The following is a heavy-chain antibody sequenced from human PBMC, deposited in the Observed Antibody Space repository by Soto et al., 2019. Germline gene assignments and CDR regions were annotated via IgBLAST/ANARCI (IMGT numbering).Heavy chain of an antibody. CDR1: GYTFTSYG. Sequence: QVQLVQSGAEVKKPGASVRVYCKASGYTFTSYGVSWVRQAPGQGLEWMGWISAYNGNTKYAQKLQGRLTMTTDTSTSTAYMELRSLRSDDTAMYYCARDTALHVDTAQKFDYGGQGTLVTVSS. V-gene: IGHV1-18*04. D-gene: IGHD5-18*01. CDR3: ARDTALHVDTAQKFDY. J-gene: IGHJ4*02. CDR2: ISAYNGNT.